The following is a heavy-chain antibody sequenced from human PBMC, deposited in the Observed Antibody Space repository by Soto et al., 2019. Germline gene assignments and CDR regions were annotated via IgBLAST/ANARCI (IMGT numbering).Heavy chain of an antibody. D-gene: IGHD6-13*01. J-gene: IGHJ5*02. CDR1: GDSVSSNSAA. V-gene: IGHV6-1*01. CDR3: ARAFPGYSSSWYAYPKASKNWFVP. CDR2: TYYRSKWYN. Sequence: SQTLSLTCVISGDSVSSNSAAWNWIRQSPSRGLEWLGRTYYRSKWYNDYAVSVKSRITINPDTSKNQFSLQLNSVTPEYTAVYYCARAFPGYSSSWYAYPKASKNWFVPWGQGTLVAVSS.